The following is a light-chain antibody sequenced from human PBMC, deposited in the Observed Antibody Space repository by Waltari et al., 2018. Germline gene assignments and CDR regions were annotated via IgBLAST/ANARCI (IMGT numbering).Light chain of an antibody. CDR3: QQYGTT. CDR2: GAS. J-gene: IGKJ1*01. Sequence: ELVLTQSPGTLSLSPGERATLSCRASQSVSSSYLAWYQQKPGQAPRLLIYGASSRATGSPDRFSGSGSGTDFTLTISRLEPEDFAVYYCQQYGTTFGQGTKVEIK. CDR1: QSVSSSY. V-gene: IGKV3-20*01.